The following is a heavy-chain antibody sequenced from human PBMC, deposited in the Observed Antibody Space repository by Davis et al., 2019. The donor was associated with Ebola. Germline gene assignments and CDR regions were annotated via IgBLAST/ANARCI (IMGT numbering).Heavy chain of an antibody. D-gene: IGHD2-21*01. CDR3: ARRRDYDAFDI. CDR1: GYTFTGYY. CDR2: INAGNGNT. V-gene: IGHV1-3*01. Sequence: ASVKVSCKASGYTFTGYYMHWVRQAPGQRLEWMGWINAGNGNTKYSQKFQGRVTITRDTSTSTAYMELRSLRSDDTAVYYCARRRDYDAFDIWGQGTMVTVSS. J-gene: IGHJ3*02.